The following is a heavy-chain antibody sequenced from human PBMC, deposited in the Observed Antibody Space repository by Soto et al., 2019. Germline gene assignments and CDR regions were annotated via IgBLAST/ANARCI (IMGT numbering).Heavy chain of an antibody. Sequence: GSLRLSCAASGFTFSSYGMHWVRQAPGKGLEWVAVISYDGSNKYYADSVKGRFTISRDNSKNTLYLQMNSLRAEDTAVYYCAKDRSGITMVRGVIISNENAEFDYWGQGTLVTVSS. J-gene: IGHJ4*02. D-gene: IGHD3-10*01. V-gene: IGHV3-30*18. CDR2: ISYDGSNK. CDR3: AKDRSGITMVRGVIISNENAEFDY. CDR1: GFTFSSYG.